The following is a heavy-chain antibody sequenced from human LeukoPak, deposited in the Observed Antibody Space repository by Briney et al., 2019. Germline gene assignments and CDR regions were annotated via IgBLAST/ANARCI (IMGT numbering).Heavy chain of an antibody. V-gene: IGHV3-30*18. CDR3: AKDGSSGYLDY. J-gene: IGHJ4*02. CDR2: ISYDGSNK. D-gene: IGHD3-22*01. Sequence: GGSLRLSCAASGFTFSSYGMHWVRQAPGKGLEWVAVISYDGSNKYYADSVKGRFTISRDNSKNTLYLQMNSLRAEDTAVYYRAKDGSSGYLDYWGQGTLVTVSS. CDR1: GFTFSSYG.